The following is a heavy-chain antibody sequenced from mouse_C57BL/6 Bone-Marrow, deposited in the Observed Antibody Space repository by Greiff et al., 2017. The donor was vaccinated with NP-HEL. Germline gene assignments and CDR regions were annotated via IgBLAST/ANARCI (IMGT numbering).Heavy chain of an antibody. Sequence: EVQRVEPGGGLVKPGGSLKLSCAASGFTFSDYGMHWVRQAPEKGLEWVAYISSGSSTIYYADTVKGRYTISRDNAKNTLFLQMTSLRSEDTAMYYCERGWLLMYFDVWGTGTTVTVSS. CDR2: ISSGSSTI. CDR1: GFTFSDYG. J-gene: IGHJ1*03. CDR3: ERGWLLMYFDV. V-gene: IGHV5-17*01. D-gene: IGHD2-3*01.